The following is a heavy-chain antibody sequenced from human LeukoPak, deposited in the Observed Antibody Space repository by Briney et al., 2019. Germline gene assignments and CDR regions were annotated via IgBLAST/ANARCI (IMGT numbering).Heavy chain of an antibody. CDR1: GYTLTELS. D-gene: IGHD2-21*02. CDR2: FDPEDGET. J-gene: IGHJ4*02. V-gene: IGHV1-24*01. Sequence: ASVKVSCKVSGYTLTELSMHWVRQAPGKGLEWMGGFDPEDGETIYAQKFQGRVTMTEDTSTDTAYMELSSLRSEDTAVYYCARALRDCGGDCYPQPLDYWGQGTLVTVSS. CDR3: ARALRDCGGDCYPQPLDY.